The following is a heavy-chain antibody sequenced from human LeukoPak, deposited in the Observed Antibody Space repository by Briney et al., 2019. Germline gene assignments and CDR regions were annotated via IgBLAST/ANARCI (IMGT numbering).Heavy chain of an antibody. J-gene: IGHJ3*02. CDR1: GFTFSSYG. CDR2: IRYDGSNK. CDR3: AKDKLLWFGESYAFDI. Sequence: PGGSLRLSCAASGFTFSSYGMHWVRQAPGKGLEWVAFIRYDGSNKYYADSVKGRFTISRDNSKNTLYLQMNSLRAEDTAVYYCAKDKLLWFGESYAFDIWGQGTMVTVSS. V-gene: IGHV3-30*02. D-gene: IGHD3-10*01.